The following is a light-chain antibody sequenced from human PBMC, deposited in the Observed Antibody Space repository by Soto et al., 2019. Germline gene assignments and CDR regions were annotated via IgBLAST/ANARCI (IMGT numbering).Light chain of an antibody. CDR3: QQYGNSPIT. Sequence: VMLSQSPGTLSLTRGERATLSCMASERTYRASLGWYQQTPGQAPRLLIYGTSSRATGIPDRFSGSGSGTDFPPTISRLEPEDCAVYYCQQYGNSPITFGQGTRLEIK. J-gene: IGKJ5*01. CDR2: GTS. CDR1: ERTYRAS. V-gene: IGKV3-20*01.